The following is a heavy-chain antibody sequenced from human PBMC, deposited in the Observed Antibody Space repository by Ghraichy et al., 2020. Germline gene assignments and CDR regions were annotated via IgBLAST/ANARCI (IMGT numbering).Heavy chain of an antibody. CDR3: ARDRGNDYYDSITGVGAFDI. D-gene: IGHD3-22*01. J-gene: IGHJ3*02. Sequence: ASVKVSCKASGYTFTSYGISWVRQAPGQGLEWMGWISAYNGDTNYAQKLQGRVTMTTDTSTSTAYMELRSLRSDDTAVYYCARDRGNDYYDSITGVGAFDIWGQGTMVTVSS. CDR2: ISAYNGDT. V-gene: IGHV1-18*01. CDR1: GYTFTSYG.